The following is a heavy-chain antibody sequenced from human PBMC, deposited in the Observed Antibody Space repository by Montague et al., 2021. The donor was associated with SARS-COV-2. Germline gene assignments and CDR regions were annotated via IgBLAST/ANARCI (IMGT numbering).Heavy chain of an antibody. CDR1: GRSISSSSYY. Sequence: SETLSLTCTVSGRSISSSSYYWGWIRQPPGKGLEWIGSIYYSGSTYYNPSLKSRVTISVDTSKNQFSLKLSSVTAAATAVYYCARVGRQQLVRLSGMDVWGQGTTVTVSS. D-gene: IGHD6-13*01. V-gene: IGHV4-39*07. J-gene: IGHJ6*02. CDR3: ARVGRQQLVRLSGMDV. CDR2: IYYSGST.